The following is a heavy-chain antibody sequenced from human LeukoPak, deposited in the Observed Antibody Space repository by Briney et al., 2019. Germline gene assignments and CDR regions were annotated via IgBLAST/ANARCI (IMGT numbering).Heavy chain of an antibody. CDR3: AKDGRIAAAGTRGRQPFDY. V-gene: IGHV3-30*02. CDR2: IRYDGSNK. J-gene: IGHJ4*02. CDR1: GFTFSSYG. D-gene: IGHD6-13*01. Sequence: PGVSLRLSCAASGFTFSSYGMHWVRQAPGKGLEWVAFIRYDGSNKYYADSVKGRFTISRDNSKNTLYLQMNSLRAEDTAVYYCAKDGRIAAAGTRGRQPFDYWGQGTLVTVSS.